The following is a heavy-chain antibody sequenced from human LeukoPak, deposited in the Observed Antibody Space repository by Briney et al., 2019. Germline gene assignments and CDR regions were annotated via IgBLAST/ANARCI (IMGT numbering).Heavy chain of an antibody. Sequence: NPGGSLRLSCAASGFTFSSYSMNWVRQAPGKGLEWVSSISSSSSYIYYADPVKGRFTISRDNSKNTLYLQMNSLRAEDTAVYYCARNTAMAYYFDYWGQGTLVTVSS. D-gene: IGHD5-18*01. CDR2: ISSSSSYI. V-gene: IGHV3-21*01. J-gene: IGHJ4*02. CDR1: GFTFSSYS. CDR3: ARNTAMAYYFDY.